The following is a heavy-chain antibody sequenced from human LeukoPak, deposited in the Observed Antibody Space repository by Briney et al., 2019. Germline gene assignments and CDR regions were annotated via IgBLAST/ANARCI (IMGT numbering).Heavy chain of an antibody. D-gene: IGHD6-19*01. CDR2: ISSSSSFI. V-gene: IGHV3-21*01. J-gene: IGHJ4*02. CDR3: ARDISYTSGHI. CDR1: GFSFSIYS. Sequence: GGSLRLSCVASGFSFSIYSMNWVRQAPGKGLEWVSSISSSSSFIYYADSVKGRFTISRDNAKNSLYLQMNSLRAEDTAVYFCARDISYTSGHIWGQGTLVTVSS.